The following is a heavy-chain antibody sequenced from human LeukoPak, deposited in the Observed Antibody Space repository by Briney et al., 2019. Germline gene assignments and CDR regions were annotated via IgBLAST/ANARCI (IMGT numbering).Heavy chain of an antibody. CDR2: IYYTGIT. Sequence: SETLSLTYTVSGGSISSSSYYWGWIRQPRGKGLEWIVYIYYTGITYYNPSLKSRVAIALDTSKNQLSLELTSVTAADTAVYYWATEYKCNRKGAFDIWGQGTMVTVSS. D-gene: IGHD1-14*01. V-gene: IGHV4-39*07. CDR1: GGSISSSSYY. CDR3: ATEYKCNRKGAFDI. J-gene: IGHJ3*02.